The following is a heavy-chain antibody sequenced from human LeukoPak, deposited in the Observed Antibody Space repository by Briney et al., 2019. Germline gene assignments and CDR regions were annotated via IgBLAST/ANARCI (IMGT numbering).Heavy chain of an antibody. CDR3: ARAVAGGGRIFGVVISTNWSDP. V-gene: IGHV4-59*01. J-gene: IGHJ5*02. CDR1: GGSISSYY. Sequence: PSETLSLTCTVSGGSISSYYGSWIRQPPGKGLEWIGYIYYSGSTNYNPSLKSRVTISLDTSKKQFSLKLSSVTAAGTAVYYCARAVAGGGRIFGVVISTNWSDPWGQETMVTVSS. CDR2: IYYSGST. D-gene: IGHD3-3*01.